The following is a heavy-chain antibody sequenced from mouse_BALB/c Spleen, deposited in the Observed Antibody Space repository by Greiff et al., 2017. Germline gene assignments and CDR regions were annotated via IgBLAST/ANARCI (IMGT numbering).Heavy chain of an antibody. V-gene: IGHV1S127*01. CDR1: GYTFTSYW. J-gene: IGHJ4*01. CDR2: IDPSDSYT. Sequence: QVQLQQSGAELVKPGASVKMSCKASGYTFTSYWMHWVKQRPGQGLEWIGVIDPSDSYTSYNQKFKGKATLTVDTSSSTAYMQLSSLTSEDSAAYYYTGKNLLCYARDYWGQGTSVTVSA. CDR3: TGKNLLCYARDY.